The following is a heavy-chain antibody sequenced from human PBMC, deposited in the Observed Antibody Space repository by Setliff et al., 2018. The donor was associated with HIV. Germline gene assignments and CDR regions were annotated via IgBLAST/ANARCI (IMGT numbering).Heavy chain of an antibody. D-gene: IGHD3-22*01. CDR1: GYTFTSYD. CDR2: ISAYNGNT. J-gene: IGHJ6*02. Sequence: GASVKVSCKASGYTFTSYDISWVRQAPGQGLEGMGWISAYNGNTNYAQKLQGRVTMTTDTSTRTAYMELRSLRSDETAVYYCAREIGDYYDSSGYYPPTDYYYGMDVWGQGTTVTVSS. CDR3: AREIGDYYDSSGYYPPTDYYYGMDV. V-gene: IGHV1-18*01.